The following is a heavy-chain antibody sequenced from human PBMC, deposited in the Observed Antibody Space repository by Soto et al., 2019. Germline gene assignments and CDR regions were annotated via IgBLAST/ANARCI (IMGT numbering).Heavy chain of an antibody. D-gene: IGHD3-3*01. Sequence: GGSLRLSCAASGFTFSSYSTNWVRQAPGKGLEWVSSISSSSSYIYYADSVKGRFTISRDNAKSSLYLQMNSLRAEDTAVYYCARGRVPRVAARPYFDYWGQGTLVTVSS. CDR2: ISSSSSYI. J-gene: IGHJ4*02. CDR1: GFTFSSYS. CDR3: ARGRVPRVAARPYFDY. V-gene: IGHV3-21*01.